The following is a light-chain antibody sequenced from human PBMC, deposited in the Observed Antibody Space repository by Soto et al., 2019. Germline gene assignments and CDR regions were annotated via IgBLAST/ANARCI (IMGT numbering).Light chain of an antibody. CDR1: SSNIGAGYD. CDR3: QSYDNSLTGLHV. CDR2: GNN. V-gene: IGLV1-40*01. Sequence: QSVLTQPPSVSVAPGQRVTISCTGSSSNIGAGYDVHWYQHLPGTAPKLLIYGNNYRPSGVPDRFSGSKSGTSASLAITGLQADDEADYYCQSYDNSLTGLHVFGTGTKLTVL. J-gene: IGLJ1*01.